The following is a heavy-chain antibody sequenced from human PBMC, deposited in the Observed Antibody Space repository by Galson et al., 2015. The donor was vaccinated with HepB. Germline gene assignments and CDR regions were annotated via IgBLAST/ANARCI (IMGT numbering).Heavy chain of an antibody. D-gene: IGHD6-19*01. J-gene: IGHJ4*02. V-gene: IGHV1-69*13. Sequence: SVKVSCKASGGTFSSYAISWVRQAPGQGLEWMGGIIPIFGTANYAQKFQGRVTITADESTSTAYMELSSLRSEDTAVYYCARDFGSDIQQWLARDWGQGTLVTVSS. CDR1: GGTFSSYA. CDR3: ARDFGSDIQQWLARD. CDR2: IIPIFGTA.